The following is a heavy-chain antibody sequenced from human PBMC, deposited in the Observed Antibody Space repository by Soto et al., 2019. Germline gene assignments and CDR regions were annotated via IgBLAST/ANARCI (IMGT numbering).Heavy chain of an antibody. V-gene: IGHV1-2*02. CDR3: ARQSCGSTSCFYDY. J-gene: IGHJ4*02. Sequence: GASVKVSCKTSEYTFTDNYIYWIRQAPGQGLEWMGWLNPNSGATDFAQRFQGRVTLTSDTSISTAYMELNRLTSDDTAVVYCARQSCGSTSCFYDYWGPGTLVTVSS. D-gene: IGHD2-2*01. CDR2: LNPNSGAT. CDR1: EYTFTDNY.